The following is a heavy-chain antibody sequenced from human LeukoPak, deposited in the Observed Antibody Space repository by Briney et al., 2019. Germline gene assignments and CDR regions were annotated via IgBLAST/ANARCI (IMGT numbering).Heavy chain of an antibody. V-gene: IGHV1-3*01. CDR1: GYTFTSYA. J-gene: IGHJ4*02. CDR3: AIQDDSSGYYYFDY. Sequence: ASVKVSCKASGYTFTSYAMHWMRQAPGQRLEWMGWINAGNGNTKYSQKFQGRVTITRDTSASTAYMELSSLRSEDTAVYYCAIQDDSSGYYYFDYWGQGTLVTVSS. D-gene: IGHD3-22*01. CDR2: INAGNGNT.